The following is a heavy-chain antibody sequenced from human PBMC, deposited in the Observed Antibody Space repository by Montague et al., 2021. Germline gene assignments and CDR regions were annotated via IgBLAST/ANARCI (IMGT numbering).Heavy chain of an antibody. D-gene: IGHD3-3*01. CDR2: VYSNGNT. CDR1: GGSLGHYH. Sequence: SETLSLTCTVSGGSLGHYHWSWIRQPPGKGLEWIGYVYSNGNTNFNPSLRGRVTISKDTSQTQFSLKLSSMTAADTAVYYCARACWSGNPDPFDYWGPGILVSVSS. V-gene: IGHV4-4*08. J-gene: IGHJ4*02. CDR3: ARACWSGNPDPFDY.